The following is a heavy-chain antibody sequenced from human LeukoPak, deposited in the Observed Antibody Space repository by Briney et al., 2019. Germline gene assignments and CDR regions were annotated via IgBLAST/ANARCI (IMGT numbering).Heavy chain of an antibody. J-gene: IGHJ4*02. V-gene: IGHV4-30-2*01. CDR2: TQHSGSA. CDR1: GGSISRGDYS. CDR3: ARALSGTDFDY. Sequence: PSETLSLTCAVSGGSISRGDYSWGWLRQPPGKGLEWIGNTQHSGSAYYNPSLKSRVTMSVDRSKNQFSLKLSSVTAADTAVYYCARALSGTDFDYWGQGTLVTVSS. D-gene: IGHD1-26*01.